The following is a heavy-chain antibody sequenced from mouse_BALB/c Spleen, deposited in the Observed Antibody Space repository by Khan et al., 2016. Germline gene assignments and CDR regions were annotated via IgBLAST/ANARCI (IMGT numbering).Heavy chain of an antibody. Sequence: EVELVESGGGLVQPGGSRRLSCAASGFTFSSFGMHWVRQAPEKGLEWVAYISSGSSAIYYEDTVKGRFTISRDNPKNTLFLQMTSLRSEDTAMYYCARHYGNYERGWFAYWGQETLVTVSA. CDR2: ISSGSSAI. J-gene: IGHJ3*01. D-gene: IGHD2-1*01. CDR1: GFTFSSFG. V-gene: IGHV5-17*02. CDR3: ARHYGNYERGWFAY.